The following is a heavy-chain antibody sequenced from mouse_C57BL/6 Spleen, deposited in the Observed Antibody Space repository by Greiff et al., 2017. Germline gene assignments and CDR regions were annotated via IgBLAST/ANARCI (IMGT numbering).Heavy chain of an antibody. CDR2: INPGSGGT. V-gene: IGHV1-54*01. J-gene: IGHJ3*01. Sequence: VQLQQSGAELVRPGTSVKVSCKASGYAFTNYLIEWVKQRPGQGLEWIGVINPGSGGTNYNEKFKGKATLTADKSSSTAYMQLSSLTSEDSAVYFCARSGLGRGWFAYWGQGTLVTVSA. CDR1: GYAFTNYL. CDR3: ARSGLGRGWFAY. D-gene: IGHD4-1*01.